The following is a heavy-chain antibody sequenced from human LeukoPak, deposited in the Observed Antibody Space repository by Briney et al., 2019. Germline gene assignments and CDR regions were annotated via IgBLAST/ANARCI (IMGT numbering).Heavy chain of an antibody. D-gene: IGHD4-23*01. CDR1: GGTFTSYD. V-gene: IGHV1-8*01. CDR3: ARYGGNSETYYFDY. J-gene: IGHJ4*02. Sequence: GSSVKVSCKASGGTFTSYDINWVRQATGQGLEWMGWMNPNSGNTGYAQKFQGRVTMTRNTSISTAYMELSSLRSEDTAVYYCARYGGNSETYYFDYWGQGTLVTVSS. CDR2: MNPNSGNT.